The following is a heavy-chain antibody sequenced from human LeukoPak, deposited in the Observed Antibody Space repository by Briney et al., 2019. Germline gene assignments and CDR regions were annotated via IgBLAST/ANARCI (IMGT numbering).Heavy chain of an antibody. Sequence: ASVKVSCKASGYTFTSYYMHWVRQAPGQGLEWMGIINPSGGSTSYAQKFQGRVTMTRDTSTSTVYMELSRLRSDDTAVYYCARGLATYDSSGYTAFDIWGQGTMVTVSS. CDR1: GYTFTSYY. CDR3: ARGLATYDSSGYTAFDI. D-gene: IGHD3-22*01. V-gene: IGHV1-46*01. CDR2: INPSGGST. J-gene: IGHJ3*02.